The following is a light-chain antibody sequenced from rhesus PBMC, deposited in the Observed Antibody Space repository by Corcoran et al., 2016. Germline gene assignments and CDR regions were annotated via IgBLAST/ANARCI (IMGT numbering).Light chain of an antibody. CDR3: QQYSNWPRT. Sequence: ETVVTQSPATLSLSPGERATLSCRASQSVGSNLAWYQQKPGQAPNLLISDASSRATGIPDRFSGSGSGTEFTLTISSLEPEDVGVYYCQQYSNWPRTFGQGTKVEIK. CDR2: DAS. CDR1: QSVGSN. J-gene: IGKJ1*01. V-gene: IGKV3-42*02.